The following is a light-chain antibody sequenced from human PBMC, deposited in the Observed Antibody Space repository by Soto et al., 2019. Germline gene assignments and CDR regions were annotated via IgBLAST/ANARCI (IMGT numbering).Light chain of an antibody. CDR2: AAS. J-gene: IGKJ1*01. Sequence: DIQMTQSPSSLSASVGDRVTITCRASQGIRDALGWYQQKPGKAPKRLIYAASILQSGVPSRFSGSGSETEFTLTISSLQPEDFATYYFLQHNSYPQTFGQGTKVEIK. CDR3: LQHNSYPQT. CDR1: QGIRDA. V-gene: IGKV1-17*01.